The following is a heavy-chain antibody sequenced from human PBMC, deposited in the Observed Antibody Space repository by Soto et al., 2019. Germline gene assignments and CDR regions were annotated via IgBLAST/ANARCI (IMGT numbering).Heavy chain of an antibody. CDR3: ARDQVVPAAAYYYGMDV. J-gene: IGHJ6*02. V-gene: IGHV1-69*13. CDR2: IIPIFGPA. Sequence: SVKVSCKASGGTFSSYSISWVRQAPGQGLEWMGGIIPIFGPANYAQKFQGRVTITADESTSTAYMELSSLRSEDTAVYYCARDQVVPAAAYYYGMDVWGQGTTVTVSS. CDR1: GGTFSSYS. D-gene: IGHD2-2*01.